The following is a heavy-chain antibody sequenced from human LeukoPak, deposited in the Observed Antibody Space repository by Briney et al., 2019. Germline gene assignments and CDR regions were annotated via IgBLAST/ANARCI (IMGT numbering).Heavy chain of an antibody. V-gene: IGHV3-23*01. Sequence: GGSLRLSCAASGFTFSSYAMSWVRQAPGKGLEWVSAISGSGGSTYYADSVKGRFTISRDNSKNTLYLQMNSLRAEDTAVYYCAKAWKYYYYGSGSPMTHWGQGTLVTVSS. J-gene: IGHJ4*02. CDR1: GFTFSSYA. D-gene: IGHD3-10*01. CDR3: AKAWKYYYYGSGSPMTH. CDR2: ISGSGGST.